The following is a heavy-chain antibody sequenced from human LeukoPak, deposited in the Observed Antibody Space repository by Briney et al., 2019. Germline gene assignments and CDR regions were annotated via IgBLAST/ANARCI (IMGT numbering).Heavy chain of an antibody. CDR1: GYTFTSYG. Sequence: GASVKVSCKASGYTFTSYGISWVRQAPGQGLEWMGWLSAYKGNTYSAQKFQGRIIMTTDTSTSTADMELRSLTSDDTAVYYCARGGHRRYYYTSGSAFDPWGQGTLVTVSS. D-gene: IGHD3-10*01. CDR2: LSAYKGNT. CDR3: ARGGHRRYYYTSGSAFDP. V-gene: IGHV1-18*01. J-gene: IGHJ5*02.